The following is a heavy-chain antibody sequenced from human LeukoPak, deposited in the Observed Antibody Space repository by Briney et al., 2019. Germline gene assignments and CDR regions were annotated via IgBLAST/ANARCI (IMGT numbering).Heavy chain of an antibody. CDR2: IYPGDSDT. D-gene: IGHD3-16*01. Sequence: GESLKISCKGSGYIFTNYWIALVRQMPGKGLEWMGIIYPGDSDTTYSPSFQGQVTISVDKSITTAYLQWSSLKASDTAMYYCARQSDGGGSYPGYWGQGALVTVSS. V-gene: IGHV5-51*01. CDR3: ARQSDGGGSYPGY. CDR1: GYIFTNYW. J-gene: IGHJ4*02.